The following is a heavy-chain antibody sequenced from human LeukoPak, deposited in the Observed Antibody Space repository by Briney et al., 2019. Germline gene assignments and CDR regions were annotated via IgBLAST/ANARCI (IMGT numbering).Heavy chain of an antibody. J-gene: IGHJ4*02. D-gene: IGHD1-26*01. CDR3: ARGSTVTGGAVDY. CDR2: INHSGST. Sequence: SETLSLTCTVSGGSISSSSYYWGWIRQPPGKGLEWIGEINHSGSTNYNPSLKSRVTISVDTSKNQFSLKLSPVTAADTAVYYCARGSTVTGGAVDYWGQGTLVTVSS. V-gene: IGHV4-39*07. CDR1: GGSISSSSYY.